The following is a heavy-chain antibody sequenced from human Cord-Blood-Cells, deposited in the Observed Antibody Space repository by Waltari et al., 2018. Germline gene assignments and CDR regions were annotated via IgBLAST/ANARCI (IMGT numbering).Heavy chain of an antibody. V-gene: IGHV3-48*03. D-gene: IGHD2-2*01. CDR2: ISSSGSTI. CDR3: ARGRCSSTSCYYFDY. J-gene: IGHJ4*02. CDR1: GFTFISYE. Sequence: EVQLVESGGGLVQPGGSVRLTCAAYGFTFISYEMKWVSQATGKGLEWVSYISSSGSTIYYADSVKGRFTISRDNAKNSLYLQMNSLRAEDTAVYYCARGRCSSTSCYYFDYWGQGTLVTVSS.